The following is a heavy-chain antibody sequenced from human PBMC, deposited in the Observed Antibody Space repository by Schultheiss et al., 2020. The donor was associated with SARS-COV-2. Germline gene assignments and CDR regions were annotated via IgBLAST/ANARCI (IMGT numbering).Heavy chain of an antibody. CDR3: ANGGGSLDY. CDR1: GGSISSYY. Sequence: SETLSLTCTVSGGSISSYYWSWIRQPAGKGLDWIGHVYTSGSTNYNPSLKSRVTISLDTSKNQFSLKLSSVTAADTAVYYCANGGGSLDYWGQGTLVTVSS. CDR2: VYTSGST. V-gene: IGHV4-4*07. D-gene: IGHD2-15*01. J-gene: IGHJ4*02.